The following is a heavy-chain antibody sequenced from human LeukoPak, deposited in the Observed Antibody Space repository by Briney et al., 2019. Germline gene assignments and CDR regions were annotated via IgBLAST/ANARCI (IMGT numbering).Heavy chain of an antibody. Sequence: GSLRLSCAASGFTVSSNYMSWVRQAPGKGLEWVSAIYSGGSTYYADSVKGRFTISRDNSKNTLYLQMNSLRAEDTAVYYCARGRIQLWLLFDYWGQGTLVTVSS. J-gene: IGHJ4*02. D-gene: IGHD5-18*01. CDR3: ARGRIQLWLLFDY. CDR2: IYSGGST. CDR1: GFTVSSNY. V-gene: IGHV3-53*01.